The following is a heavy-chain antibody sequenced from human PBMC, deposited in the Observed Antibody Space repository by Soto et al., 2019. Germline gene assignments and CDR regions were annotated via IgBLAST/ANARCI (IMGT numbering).Heavy chain of an antibody. D-gene: IGHD3-22*01. CDR1: GFTSSSYV. J-gene: IGHJ4*02. Sequence: QVQLVESGGGVVQPGRSLRLSCEVSGFTSSSYVMHWVRQAPGKGLEWEALISFDGSKKNYADSVKGRFTISRDNSKNMMYLQMNSLRPEDTAVYYCARGVFYYYGSSGYSPDYWGQGTLVTVSS. CDR2: ISFDGSKK. CDR3: ARGVFYYYGSSGYSPDY. V-gene: IGHV3-30-3*01.